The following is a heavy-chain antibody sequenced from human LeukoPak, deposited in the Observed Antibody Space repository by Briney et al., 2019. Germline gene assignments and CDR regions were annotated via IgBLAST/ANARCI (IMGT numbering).Heavy chain of an antibody. D-gene: IGHD3-10*01. Sequence: SETLSLTCTVSGASMSSYTWSWIRQPPGKGLEWIGYIYYSGNTIYNPSLKSRLTISLDTSKNQFSLELTSVTAADTAVYYCASDYGSGSYRFDFWGQGTLVIVSS. V-gene: IGHV4-59*01. CDR3: ASDYGSGSYRFDF. J-gene: IGHJ4*02. CDR2: IYYSGNT. CDR1: GASMSSYT.